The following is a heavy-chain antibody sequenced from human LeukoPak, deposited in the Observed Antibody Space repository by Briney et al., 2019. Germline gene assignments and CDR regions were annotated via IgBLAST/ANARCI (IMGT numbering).Heavy chain of an antibody. CDR3: AREVFLDAFDI. CDR2: INAGNGNT. Sequence: ASVKVSRKASVYTFTSYAMHWVRQAHGQRLEWMGWINAGNGNTKYSQKFQGRVTITRDTSASTAYMELSSLRSEDTAVYYCAREVFLDAFDIWGQGTMVTVSS. CDR1: VYTFTSYA. V-gene: IGHV1-3*01. D-gene: IGHD2-21*01. J-gene: IGHJ3*02.